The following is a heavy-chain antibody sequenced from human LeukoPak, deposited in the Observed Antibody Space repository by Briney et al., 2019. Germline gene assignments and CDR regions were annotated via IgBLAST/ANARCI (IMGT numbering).Heavy chain of an antibody. J-gene: IGHJ4*02. CDR1: GFTFSTFA. CDR3: ATYRQVLLPFES. D-gene: IGHD2-8*02. Sequence: GGSLRLSCAASGFTFSTFAMIWVRQPPGKWLEWVSSIFPSGGEIHYADSVRGRFTISRDNSKSTLSLQMNSLRAEDTAIYYCATYRQVLLPFESWGQGTLVTVSS. CDR2: IFPSGGEI. V-gene: IGHV3-23*01.